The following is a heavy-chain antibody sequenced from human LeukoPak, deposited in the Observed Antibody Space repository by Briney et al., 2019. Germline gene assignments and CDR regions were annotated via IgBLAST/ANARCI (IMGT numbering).Heavy chain of an antibody. V-gene: IGHV3-23*01. J-gene: IGHJ1*01. CDR1: GFTFTNYA. CDR2: ISGSGGST. Sequence: GGSLRLSCAASGFTFTNYAMSWVRQAPGKGLEWVSAISGSGGSTYYADSVKGRFTISRDNSKNTLYLQMNSLRAEDTAVYYCASYDFWSGYRDRFQHWGQGTLVTVSS. CDR3: ASYDFWSGYRDRFQH. D-gene: IGHD3-3*01.